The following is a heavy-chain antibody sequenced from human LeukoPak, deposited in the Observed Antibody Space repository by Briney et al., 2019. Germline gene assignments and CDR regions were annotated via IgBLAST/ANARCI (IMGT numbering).Heavy chain of an antibody. CDR1: GYTFTSYY. Sequence: ASVKVSCKASGYTFTSYYMHWVRQAPGQGLEWMGIINPSGGSTSYAQKFQGRVTMTRDTSTSTVYMELSSLRSEDTAVYYCASGEAYYDFWSGYKAFWGQGTLVTVSS. D-gene: IGHD3-3*01. CDR2: INPSGGST. CDR3: ASGEAYYDFWSGYKAF. J-gene: IGHJ4*02. V-gene: IGHV1-46*01.